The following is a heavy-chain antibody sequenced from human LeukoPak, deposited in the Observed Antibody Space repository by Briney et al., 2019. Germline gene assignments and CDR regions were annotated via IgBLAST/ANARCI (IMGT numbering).Heavy chain of an antibody. CDR3: ARVLTVATEDY. Sequence: GGSLRLSCAASGFTFSSYAMSWVRQAPGKGLEWVSAISGSGGSTYYADSVKGRFTISRDNAKNSLYLQMNSLRAEDTAVYYCARVLTVATEDYWGQGTLVTVSS. CDR2: ISGSGGST. J-gene: IGHJ4*02. D-gene: IGHD2-15*01. CDR1: GFTFSSYA. V-gene: IGHV3-23*01.